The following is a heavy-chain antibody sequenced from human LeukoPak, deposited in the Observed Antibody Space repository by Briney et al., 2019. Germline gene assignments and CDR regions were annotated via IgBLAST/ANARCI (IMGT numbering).Heavy chain of an antibody. V-gene: IGHV4-30-4*08. J-gene: IGHJ4*02. CDR3: ARAATTVLPFDY. D-gene: IGHD4-17*01. CDR2: IYYSGST. Sequence: SETLSLTCTVSGGSISSGDYYWSWIRQPPGKGLEWIGDIYYSGSTYYNPSLKSRVTISVDTSKNQFSLKLSSVTAADTAVYYCARAATTVLPFDYWGQGTLVTVSS. CDR1: GGSISSGDYY.